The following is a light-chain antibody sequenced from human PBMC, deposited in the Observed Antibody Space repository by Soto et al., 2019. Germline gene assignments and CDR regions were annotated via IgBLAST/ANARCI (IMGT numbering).Light chain of an antibody. J-gene: IGLJ7*01. CDR1: SSDVGGYNY. CDR2: EVS. V-gene: IGLV2-14*01. CDR3: CSYTATNTRI. Sequence: QSALTQPASVSASPGQSITISCTGTSSDVGGYNYVSWYQQHPGKAPKLIIFEVSNRPSGVSNRFSGSKSGKTASLTISGLQAEDEADYYCCSYTATNTRIFGGGTQLTVL.